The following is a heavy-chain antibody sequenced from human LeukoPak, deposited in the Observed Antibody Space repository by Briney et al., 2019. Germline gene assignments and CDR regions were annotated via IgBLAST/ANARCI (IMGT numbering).Heavy chain of an antibody. Sequence: ASVKVSCKASGGTFSSYGISWVRQAPGQGLEWMGWISAYNGNTNYAQKLQGRVTMTTDTSTSTAYMELRSLRSDDTAVYYCARDRNLGATTYYYYGMDVWGQGTTVTVSS. CDR3: ARDRNLGATTYYYYGMDV. D-gene: IGHD1-26*01. V-gene: IGHV1-18*01. CDR2: ISAYNGNT. CDR1: GGTFSSYG. J-gene: IGHJ6*02.